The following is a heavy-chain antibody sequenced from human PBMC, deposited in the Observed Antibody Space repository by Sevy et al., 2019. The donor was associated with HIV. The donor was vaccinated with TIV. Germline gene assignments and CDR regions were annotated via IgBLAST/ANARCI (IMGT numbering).Heavy chain of an antibody. Sequence: GGSLRLSCAASGFTFSNAWMSWVRQAPGKGLEWVGRIKSKTDGGTTDYAAPVKGRFTISSDDSKITLYMQMNSLKTEDTAVYYCTTGGDFWSGYYGLNYWGQGTLVTVSS. D-gene: IGHD3-3*01. CDR2: IKSKTDGGTT. CDR3: TTGGDFWSGYYGLNY. CDR1: GFTFSNAW. J-gene: IGHJ4*02. V-gene: IGHV3-15*01.